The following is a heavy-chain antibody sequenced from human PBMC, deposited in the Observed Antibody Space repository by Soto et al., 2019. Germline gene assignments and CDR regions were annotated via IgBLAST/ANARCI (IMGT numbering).Heavy chain of an antibody. D-gene: IGHD2-15*01. CDR1: GGSISSGGYF. Sequence: TSETLSLTCTVSGGSISSGGYFWSWVRQHPGKGLEWIGNIYYSGRTYYNPSLKSRVTISVDTSKNQFSLKLSSVTAADTAVYYCARVHCSAGTCLDGLDFWGQGTTVTVSS. J-gene: IGHJ6*02. CDR2: IYYSGRT. CDR3: ARVHCSAGTCLDGLDF. V-gene: IGHV4-31*03.